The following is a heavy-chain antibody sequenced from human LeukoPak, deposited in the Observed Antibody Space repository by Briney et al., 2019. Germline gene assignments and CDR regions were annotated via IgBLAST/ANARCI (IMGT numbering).Heavy chain of an antibody. CDR1: GYSISSGYY. Sequence: SETLSLTCAVSGYSISSGYYWGWIRQPPGKGLEWIGSIYHSGSTYYNPSLKSRVTISVDKSNNQFSLKLSSVTAADTAVYSCARGRYCSSPSCPYYFDYWGQGTLVTVSS. D-gene: IGHD2-2*01. J-gene: IGHJ4*02. V-gene: IGHV4-38-2*01. CDR2: IYHSGST. CDR3: ARGRYCSSPSCPYYFDY.